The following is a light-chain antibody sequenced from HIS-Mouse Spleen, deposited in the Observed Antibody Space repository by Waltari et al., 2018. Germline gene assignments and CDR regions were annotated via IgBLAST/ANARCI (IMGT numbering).Light chain of an antibody. CDR3: AAWDDSLSGYV. CDR2: RNN. CDR1: SSNIGSNY. Sequence: QSVLTQPPSASGTPGQRVTISCSGSSSNIGSNYVYWYQQLPGKAPKLLIYRNNQRPSGVPDRFSGSKPGPSASLAISGLRSEDEADYYCAAWDDSLSGYVFGTGTKVTVL. J-gene: IGLJ1*01. V-gene: IGLV1-47*01.